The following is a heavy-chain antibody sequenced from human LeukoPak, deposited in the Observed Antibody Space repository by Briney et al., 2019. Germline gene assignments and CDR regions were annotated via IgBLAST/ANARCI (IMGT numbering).Heavy chain of an antibody. D-gene: IGHD3-10*01. Sequence: PGGSLRLSCAASSFTVSSYNMYWVRQAPGKGLEWVSYIRGGSSSTYSSDSVKGRFTISRDSSENSVYLHMNSLRDEDTAMYYCASQVRSGGGMDVWGQGTTVTVSS. J-gene: IGHJ6*02. V-gene: IGHV3-48*02. CDR1: SFTVSSYN. CDR3: ASQVRSGGGMDV. CDR2: IRGGSSST.